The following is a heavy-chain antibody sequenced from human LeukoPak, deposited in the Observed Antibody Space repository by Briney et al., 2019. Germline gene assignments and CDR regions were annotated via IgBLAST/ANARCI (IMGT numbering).Heavy chain of an antibody. CDR2: TYYRSKWYN. CDR1: RESASRNSAA. Sequence: SQALSRTFAISRESASRNSAAWNWIRQSPSRGIEWLGRTYYRSKWYNDYAVSVKSRITISTDTSKNQFALQRNSVTPEDTAVYYCARDLSLAMYEWGQGTLVTVSS. V-gene: IGHV6-1*01. CDR3: ARDLSLAMYE. D-gene: IGHD6-6*01. J-gene: IGHJ4*02.